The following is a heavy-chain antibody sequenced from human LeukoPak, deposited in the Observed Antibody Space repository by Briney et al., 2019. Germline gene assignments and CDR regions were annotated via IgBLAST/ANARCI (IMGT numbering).Heavy chain of an antibody. CDR1: GYTFTGYY. CDR3: ARRFGESKYYYYYYMDV. CDR2: INPSSGGT. D-gene: IGHD3-10*01. J-gene: IGHJ6*03. V-gene: IGHV1-2*02. Sequence: ASVKVSCKASGYTFTGYYMHWVRQAPGQGLEWMGWINPSSGGTNYAQKFQGRVTMTRDTSVSTAYMELSRLRSDDTAVYYCARRFGESKYYYYYYMDVWGKGTTVTISS.